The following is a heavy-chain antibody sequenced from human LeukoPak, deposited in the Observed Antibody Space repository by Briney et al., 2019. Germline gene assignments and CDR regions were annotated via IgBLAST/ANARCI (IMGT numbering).Heavy chain of an antibody. V-gene: IGHV1-69*05. Sequence: SVKVSCKASGGTFSSYAISWVRQAPGQGLEWMGGNIPIFGTANYAQKFQGRVTITTDESTSTAYMELSSLRSEDTAVYYCARAIVVVPAAIVGAFDIWGQGTMVTVSS. CDR3: ARAIVVVPAAIVGAFDI. CDR1: GGTFSSYA. J-gene: IGHJ3*02. CDR2: NIPIFGTA. D-gene: IGHD2-2*01.